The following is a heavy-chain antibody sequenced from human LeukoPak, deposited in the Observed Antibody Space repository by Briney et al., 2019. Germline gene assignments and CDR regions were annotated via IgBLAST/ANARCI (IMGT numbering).Heavy chain of an antibody. Sequence: PGGSLRLSCAASGFTFSSYGMHWVRQAPGKGLEWVAFIRYDGSNKYYADSVKGRFTISRDNSKNTLYLQMNSLRAEDTAVYYCARGPLVRVCGSYRSSGYYFDYWGQGTLVTVSS. CDR2: IRYDGSNK. CDR3: ARGPLVRVCGSYRSSGYYFDY. V-gene: IGHV3-30*02. CDR1: GFTFSSYG. J-gene: IGHJ4*02. D-gene: IGHD3-16*02.